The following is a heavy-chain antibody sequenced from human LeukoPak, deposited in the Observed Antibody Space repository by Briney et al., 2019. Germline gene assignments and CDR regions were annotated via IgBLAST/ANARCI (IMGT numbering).Heavy chain of an antibody. D-gene: IGHD6-13*01. CDR1: GFTVSSNY. V-gene: IGHV3-66*02. CDR3: ARAGYSSPCAFDY. CDR2: IYSGGST. Sequence: DPGGSLRLSCAASGFTVSSNYMSWVRQAPGKGLEWVSVIYSGGSTYYADSVKGRFTISRDNSKNTLYLQMNSLRAEDTAVYYCARAGYSSPCAFDYWGEGTLVTASS. J-gene: IGHJ4*02.